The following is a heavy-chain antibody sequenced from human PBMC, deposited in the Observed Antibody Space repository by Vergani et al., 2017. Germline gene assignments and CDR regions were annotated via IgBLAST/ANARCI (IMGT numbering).Heavy chain of an antibody. CDR2: IYTSGST. Sequence: QVQLQESGPGLVKPSQTLSLTCTVSGSSISSGSYYWSWIRQPAGKGLEWIGRIYTSGSTNYNPSLKSRVTISVDTSKNQFSLKLSSVTAADMAVYYCARDSPGSVRATAYLFFDYWGQGTLVTVSS. D-gene: IGHD1-14*01. J-gene: IGHJ4*02. CDR1: GSSISSGSYY. CDR3: ARDSPGSVRATAYLFFDY. V-gene: IGHV4-61*02.